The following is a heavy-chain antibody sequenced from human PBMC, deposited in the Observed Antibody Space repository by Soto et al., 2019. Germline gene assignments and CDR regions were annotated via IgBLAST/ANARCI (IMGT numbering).Heavy chain of an antibody. V-gene: IGHV4-34*01. Sequence: QVQLQQWGAGLLKPSETLSLTCAFYGGSFSAYYWGWIRHPPGKGMEWFGAINHTGIIAYNPSLKSRVTISVDTSKNQFSLKLSSVTAADKAVYYCVRGQMHLFDYWGQGTLLTVSS. J-gene: IGHJ4*02. CDR2: INHTGII. CDR3: VRGQMHLFDY. D-gene: IGHD3-3*02. CDR1: GGSFSAYY.